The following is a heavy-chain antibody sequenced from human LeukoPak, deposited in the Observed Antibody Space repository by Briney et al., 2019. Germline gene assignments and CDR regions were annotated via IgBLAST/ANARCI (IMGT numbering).Heavy chain of an antibody. J-gene: IGHJ4*02. CDR3: ARAAGYSYGLTDFDY. D-gene: IGHD5-18*01. V-gene: IGHV1-2*02. CDR1: GYTFTGYY. CDR2: INPNSGGT. Sequence: GASVKASCKASGYTFTGYYMHWVRQAPGQGLEWMRWINPNSGGTNYAQKFQGRVTMTRDTSISTAYMELSRLRSDDTAVYYCARAAGYSYGLTDFDYWGQGTLVTVSS.